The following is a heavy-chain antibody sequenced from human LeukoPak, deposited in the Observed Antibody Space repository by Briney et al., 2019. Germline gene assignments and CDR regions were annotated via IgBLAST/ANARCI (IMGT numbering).Heavy chain of an antibody. Sequence: SETLSLTCTVSGYSISSDYYWGWIRQPPGKGLEWIGSIYHSGSTYYNPSLKSRVTISISTSKNQFSLKLSSVTAADTAVYCCARGKSRGSHIDYWGQGTLVTVSS. CDR1: GYSISSDYY. V-gene: IGHV4-38-2*02. CDR3: ARGKSRGSHIDY. J-gene: IGHJ4*02. CDR2: IYHSGST. D-gene: IGHD1-26*01.